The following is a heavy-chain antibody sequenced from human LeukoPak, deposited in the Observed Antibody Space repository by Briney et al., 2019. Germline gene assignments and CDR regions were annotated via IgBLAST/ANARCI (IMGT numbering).Heavy chain of an antibody. Sequence: SETLSLTCTVSVGSIFSYYWIWIRQPPGKGLEWMGYIYYSGSTNYNPSLKSRVTISVDTSKNQFSLRVSSVTAADTAVYYCARHLNNCGDDCYIFDYWGQGTLVTVSS. CDR3: ARHLNNCGDDCYIFDY. CDR1: VGSIFSYY. J-gene: IGHJ4*02. CDR2: IYYSGST. V-gene: IGHV4-59*08. D-gene: IGHD2-21*01.